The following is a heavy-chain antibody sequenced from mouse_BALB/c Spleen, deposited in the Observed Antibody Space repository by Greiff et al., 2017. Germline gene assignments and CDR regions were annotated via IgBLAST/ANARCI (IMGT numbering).Heavy chain of an antibody. Sequence: EVQRVESGGGLVKPGGSLKLSCAASGLAFSSYDMSWVRQTPEKRLEWVAYISSGGGSTYYPDTVKGRFTISRDNAKNTLYLQMSSLKSEDTAMYYCARLYYPYWYFDVWGAGTTVTVSS. CDR2: ISSGGGST. J-gene: IGHJ1*01. V-gene: IGHV5-12-1*01. CDR1: GLAFSSYD. CDR3: ARLYYPYWYFDV. D-gene: IGHD1-1*01.